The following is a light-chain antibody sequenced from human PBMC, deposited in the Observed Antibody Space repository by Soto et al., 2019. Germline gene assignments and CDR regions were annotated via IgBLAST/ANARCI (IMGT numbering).Light chain of an antibody. CDR1: QSLLHSDGYTY. J-gene: IGKJ3*01. CDR2: LGS. Sequence: DIVMTQSPPSLSVTPGEPASISCRSSQSLLHSDGYTYVDWYVQRPGQSPQLLIYLGSNRASGVPDRLSGSGSGTDFTLKISKVESEDVGIYYCMQVLHTPFSFGPGTNVDFK. V-gene: IGKV2-28*01. CDR3: MQVLHTPFS.